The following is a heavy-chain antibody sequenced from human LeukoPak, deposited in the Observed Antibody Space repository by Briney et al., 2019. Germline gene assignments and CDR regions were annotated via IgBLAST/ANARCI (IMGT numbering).Heavy chain of an antibody. Sequence: GGSLRLSCAASGFTFSSYAMSWVRQAPGKGLEWVSIISDSGGSTYHADSVKGRFTMSRDNSKNTLYLQMNSLRAEDTAVYYCATDYYGDYSFQHWGQGTLVIVSS. CDR3: ATDYYGDYSFQH. J-gene: IGHJ1*01. V-gene: IGHV3-23*01. CDR2: ISDSGGST. D-gene: IGHD4-17*01. CDR1: GFTFSSYA.